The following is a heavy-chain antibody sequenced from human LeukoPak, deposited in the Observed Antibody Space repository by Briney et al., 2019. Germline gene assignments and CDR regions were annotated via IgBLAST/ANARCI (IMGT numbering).Heavy chain of an antibody. J-gene: IGHJ3*02. CDR2: IIPIFGTA. V-gene: IGHV1-69*05. CDR3: AREYSYGYEVSAFDI. Sequence: VASVKVSCKASRGTFSSYAISWVRQAPGQGLEWMGRIIPIFGTANYAQKFQGRVTITTDESTSTAYMELSSLRSEDTAVYYCAREYSYGYEVSAFDIWGQGTMVTVSS. CDR1: RGTFSSYA. D-gene: IGHD5-18*01.